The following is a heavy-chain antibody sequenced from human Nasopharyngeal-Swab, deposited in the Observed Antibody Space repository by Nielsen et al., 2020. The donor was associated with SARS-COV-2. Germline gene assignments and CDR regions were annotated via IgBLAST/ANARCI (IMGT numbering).Heavy chain of an antibody. CDR1: GFTFDGYT. CDR3: AKEYGSGSYRPFFDS. Sequence: GVLKISCAASGFTFDGYTMHWVRHALGRGLEWVSLISWDGGSTYYRDSVKGRFTISRDNSKNSLYLQMNSLTTEDTAFYYCAKEYGSGSYRPFFDSWGRGTLVTVSS. CDR2: ISWDGGST. V-gene: IGHV3-43*01. D-gene: IGHD3-10*01. J-gene: IGHJ4*02.